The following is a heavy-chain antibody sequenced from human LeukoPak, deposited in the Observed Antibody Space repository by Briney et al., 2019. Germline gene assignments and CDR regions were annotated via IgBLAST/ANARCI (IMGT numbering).Heavy chain of an antibody. CDR1: GGTFSSYA. Sequence: SVKVSCKASGGTFSSYAISWVRQTPGQGLEWMGGIIPIFGTANYAQKFQGRVTITADESTSIAYMELSSLRSEDTAVYYCARDLGRNYDFWSGFDYWGQGTLVTVSS. D-gene: IGHD3-3*01. CDR2: IIPIFGTA. J-gene: IGHJ4*02. V-gene: IGHV1-69*01. CDR3: ARDLGRNYDFWSGFDY.